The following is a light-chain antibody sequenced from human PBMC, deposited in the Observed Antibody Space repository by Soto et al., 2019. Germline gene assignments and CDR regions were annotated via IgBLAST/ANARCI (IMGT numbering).Light chain of an antibody. J-gene: IGKJ1*01. CDR3: EQSYNIPVT. CDR2: DVS. V-gene: IGKV1-39*01. Sequence: GDRVTITFRASQSISTWLAWYQQKPGKVPKLLIYDVSSLQSGVPSRFGGSGFGTDFTLIITSLQPEDFATYYCEQSYNIPVTFGQGTKVDI. CDR1: QSISTW.